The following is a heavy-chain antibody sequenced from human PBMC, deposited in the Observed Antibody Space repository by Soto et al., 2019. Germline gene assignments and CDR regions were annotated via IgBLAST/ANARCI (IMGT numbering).Heavy chain of an antibody. Sequence: GESLKISCKGSGYSFTNYWIAWVRQMPGKGLEYMGIIYPSDSTTRYSPSFQGQVTISADKSISTAYLQWSSLKASDTAMYYCARLTVEMANEFDYWGQGTLVTVSS. CDR1: GYSFTNYW. CDR2: IYPSDSTT. J-gene: IGHJ4*02. V-gene: IGHV5-51*01. D-gene: IGHD2-8*01. CDR3: ARLTVEMANEFDY.